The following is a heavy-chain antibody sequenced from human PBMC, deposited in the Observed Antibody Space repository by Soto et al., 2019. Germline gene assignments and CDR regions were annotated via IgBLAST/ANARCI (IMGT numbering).Heavy chain of an antibody. CDR3: ASRPLRGFYYYMNV. D-gene: IGHD3-10*01. V-gene: IGHV3-74*01. Sequence: GGSLRLSCAASGFTFSSYYMNWVRQAPGKGLVWVSRISSDGSTTIYADSVKGRFSISRDNAKNTLYLQMDSLRAEDTAVYYCASRPLRGFYYYMNVWGKGTTVTVSS. CDR1: GFTFSSYY. J-gene: IGHJ6*03. CDR2: ISSDGSTT.